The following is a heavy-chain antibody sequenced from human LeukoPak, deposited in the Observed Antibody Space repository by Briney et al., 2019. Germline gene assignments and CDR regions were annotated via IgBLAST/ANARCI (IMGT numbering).Heavy chain of an antibody. V-gene: IGHV3-11*01. J-gene: IGHJ4*02. CDR1: GFTFSDYY. Sequence: GRSLRLSCAASGFTFSDYYMSWIRQAPGKGLEWVSYISSSGSTIYYADSVKGRFTISRDNAKNSLYLQMGSLRAEDTAVYYCARDLDNYYGSGSYGYWGQGILVTVSS. CDR2: ISSSGSTI. CDR3: ARDLDNYYGSGSYGY. D-gene: IGHD3-10*01.